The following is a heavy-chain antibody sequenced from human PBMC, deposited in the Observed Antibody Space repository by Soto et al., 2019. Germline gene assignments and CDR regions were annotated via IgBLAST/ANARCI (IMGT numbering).Heavy chain of an antibody. CDR3: AIEYSSSPPYYPIGY. CDR1: GGTFSSYS. CDR2: IIPIFGTA. J-gene: IGHJ4*02. Sequence: GASVKVSCKASGGTFSSYSISWVRQAPGQGLEWMGGIIPIFGTANYAQKFQGRVTITADESTSTAYMELSSLRSKDTAVYYCAIEYSSSPPYYPIGYWGQGTLVTVSS. V-gene: IGHV1-69*13. D-gene: IGHD6-6*01.